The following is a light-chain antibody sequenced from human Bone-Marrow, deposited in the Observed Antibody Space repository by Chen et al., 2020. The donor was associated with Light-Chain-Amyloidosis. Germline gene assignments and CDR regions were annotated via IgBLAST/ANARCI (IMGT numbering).Light chain of an antibody. V-gene: IGKV4-1*01. Sequence: DSVMIHSPDSLTVSLGDRATNNYKSSQSILYSYNNRNYVAWYQQKPEQPPRLLIYWASTREAGVPDRFSGSGSGTDYTLTISSLQAEDVAVYYCQHYYNIPYTFGQGTKLEIK. J-gene: IGKJ2*01. CDR2: WAS. CDR1: QSILYSYNNRNY. CDR3: QHYYNIPYT.